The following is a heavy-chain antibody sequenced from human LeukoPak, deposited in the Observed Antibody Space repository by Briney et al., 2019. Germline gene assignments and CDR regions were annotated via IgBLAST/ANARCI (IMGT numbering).Heavy chain of an antibody. CDR2: IYHTGTT. V-gene: IGHV4-38-2*02. CDR1: GYSISSGYH. CDR3: ARWVDLTVY. J-gene: IGHJ4*02. D-gene: IGHD3-9*01. Sequence: SETPSLTCTVFGYSISSGYHWGWIRQPPGKGLEWIGSIYHTGTTYYNPSLKSRVTTSVDTSNNQFSLRLSSVTAADTAVYYCARWVDLTVYWGQGTLVTVSS.